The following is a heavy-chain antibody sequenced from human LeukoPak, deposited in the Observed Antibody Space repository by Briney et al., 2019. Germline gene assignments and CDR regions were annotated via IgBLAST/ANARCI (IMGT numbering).Heavy chain of an antibody. D-gene: IGHD2-21*02. CDR3: TVKGHCGDDCYSGY. J-gene: IGHJ4*02. CDR1: GFTFRSYA. Sequence: SGGSLRLSCAASGFTFRSYAMSWVRQAPGRGLEWVTAISGSGGNTYYADSVKGRFTISSDNSQNTLYLQMNSLKSDDTAVYYCTVKGHCGDDCYSGYWGQGTLVTVSS. CDR2: ISGSGGNT. V-gene: IGHV3-23*01.